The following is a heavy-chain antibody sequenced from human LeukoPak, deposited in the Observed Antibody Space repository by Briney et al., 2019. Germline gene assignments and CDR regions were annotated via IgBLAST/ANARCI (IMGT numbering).Heavy chain of an antibody. CDR1: GGSFSGYY. V-gene: IGHV4-34*01. CDR3: ARAYSPYYYDNSGYYY. D-gene: IGHD3-22*01. Sequence: PSETLSLTCAVYGGSFSGYYWSWIRQPPGKGLEWIGEINHSGSTNYNPSLKSRVTISVDTSKNQFSLKLSSVTAADTAVYYCARAYSPYYYDNSGYYYWGQGTLVTVSS. CDR2: INHSGST. J-gene: IGHJ4*02.